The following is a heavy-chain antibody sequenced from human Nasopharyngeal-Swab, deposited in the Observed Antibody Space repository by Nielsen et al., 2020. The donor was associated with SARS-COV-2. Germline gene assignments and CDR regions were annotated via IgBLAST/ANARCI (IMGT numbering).Heavy chain of an antibody. D-gene: IGHD3-9*01. CDR1: GGSVSSGNYY. Sequence: SETLSLTCTVSGGSVSSGNYYWSWIRQPPGKGLEWIGYIYYSGTTDYNPSLTSRATISVATSKNHFSLKLSCVTAADTAVYYCARVSSRDILTGYYGPFDYWGQGTLVTVSS. V-gene: IGHV4-61*01. CDR3: ARVSSRDILTGYYGPFDY. CDR2: IYYSGTT. J-gene: IGHJ4*02.